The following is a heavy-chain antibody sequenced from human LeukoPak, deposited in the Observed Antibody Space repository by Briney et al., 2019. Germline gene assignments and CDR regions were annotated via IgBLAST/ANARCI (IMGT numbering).Heavy chain of an antibody. CDR2: INHSGST. CDR3: ASVVQYQLPLQVNMDV. V-gene: IGHV4-34*01. J-gene: IGHJ4*02. Sequence: SETLSLTCAVYGGSFSGYYWSWIRQPPGKGLEWIGEINHSGSTNYNPSLKSRVTISVDTSKNQFSLKLSSVTAADTAVYYCASVVQYQLPLQVNMDVWGQGTLVTVSS. CDR1: GGSFSGYY. D-gene: IGHD2-2*01.